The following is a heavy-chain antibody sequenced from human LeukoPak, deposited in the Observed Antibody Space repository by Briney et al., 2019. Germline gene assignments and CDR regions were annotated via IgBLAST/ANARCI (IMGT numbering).Heavy chain of an antibody. D-gene: IGHD3-10*01. Sequence: GRSLRLSCAASGFTFSSYAMQWVRQAPGKGLEWVALISYQGDITYYPDSVKGRFTLSTDNSKTPLFLQLNSLRAEDTAVYYCARDSTYYYDSGSSGPHYFDFWGQGTLVTVSS. CDR2: ISYQGDIT. CDR3: ARDSTYYYDSGSSGPHYFDF. CDR1: GFTFSSYA. J-gene: IGHJ4*02. V-gene: IGHV3-30*01.